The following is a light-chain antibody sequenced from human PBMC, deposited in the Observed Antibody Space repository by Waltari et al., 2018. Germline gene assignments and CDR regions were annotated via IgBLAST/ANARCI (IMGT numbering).Light chain of an antibody. CDR3: QPYVSVPVT. J-gene: IGKJ1*01. CDR1: QSISKY. CDR2: HAT. V-gene: IGKV3-20*01. Sequence: EIVLTQSPGTLSLSSGERATLSCRTSQSISKYLAWYQQKPGQDPRLLIYHATSRATGIPYRFSGSGSWTDFSLTISRLEPEDFAVYYCQPYVSVPVTFGQGTKVEIK.